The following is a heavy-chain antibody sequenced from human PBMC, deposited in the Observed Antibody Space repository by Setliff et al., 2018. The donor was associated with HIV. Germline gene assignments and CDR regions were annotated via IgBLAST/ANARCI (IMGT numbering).Heavy chain of an antibody. J-gene: IGHJ6*02. CDR1: GYSFTSYG. CDR3: ARGRNYNSGMDV. D-gene: IGHD3-10*01. V-gene: IGHV1-18*01. Sequence: ASVKVSCKASGYSFTSYGIGWVRQAPGQGLEWIGWISPYSRITNYAPKFRDRVTMTTETPTNTAYLEVRSLSSDDTAVYYCARGRNYNSGMDVWGQGTTVTVSS. CDR2: ISPYSRIT.